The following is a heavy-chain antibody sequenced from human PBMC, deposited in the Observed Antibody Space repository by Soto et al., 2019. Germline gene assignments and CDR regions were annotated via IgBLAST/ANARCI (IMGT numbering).Heavy chain of an antibody. CDR1: GYTFTSYG. V-gene: IGHV1-18*01. Sequence: ASVKVSCKASGYTFTSYGISWVRQAPGQGLEWMGWISAYNGNTNYAQKLQGRVTMTTDTSTRTAYMELRSLRSDDTAVYYCARVVRLRFSNWFDPWGQGTLVSVYS. D-gene: IGHD5-12*01. CDR3: ARVVRLRFSNWFDP. CDR2: ISAYNGNT. J-gene: IGHJ5*02.